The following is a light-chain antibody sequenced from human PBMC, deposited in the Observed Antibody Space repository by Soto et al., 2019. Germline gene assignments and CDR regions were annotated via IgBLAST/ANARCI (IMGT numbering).Light chain of an antibody. CDR2: EVS. V-gene: IGLV2-14*01. J-gene: IGLJ2*01. Sequence: QSVLTQPASVSGSPGQSITISCTGTSSDVGGYKYVSWYQQLPGKAPKLMIYEVSNRPSGVSNRFSGSKSGNTASLTISGLQAEDEADYYCSSYTSSRTPVFGGGTKLTVL. CDR1: SSDVGGYKY. CDR3: SSYTSSRTPV.